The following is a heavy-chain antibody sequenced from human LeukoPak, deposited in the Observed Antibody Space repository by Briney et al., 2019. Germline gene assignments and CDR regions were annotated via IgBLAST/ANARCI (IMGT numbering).Heavy chain of an antibody. V-gene: IGHV4-38-2*01. J-gene: IGHJ5*02. CDR1: GYSISSGYY. CDR3: ARALYYYDSSGHQRWFDP. Sequence: SETLSLTCAVSGYSISSGYYWGWIRQPPGKGLEWIGSIYHSGSTYYNPSLKSRVTMSVDTSKNQFSLKLSSVTAADTAVYYCARALYYYDSSGHQRWFDPWGQGTLVTVSS. D-gene: IGHD3-22*01. CDR2: IYHSGST.